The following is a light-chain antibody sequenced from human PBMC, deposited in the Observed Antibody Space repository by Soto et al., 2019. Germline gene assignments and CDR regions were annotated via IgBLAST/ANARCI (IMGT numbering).Light chain of an antibody. V-gene: IGLV2-11*01. CDR3: FSYAGSYTHV. Sequence: QSVLTQPRSVSGSPGQSVTISCTGTSSDVGGYNYVSWYQQHPGKAPKLMIYDVSKRPSGVPDRFSGSKSGNTASLTISGLQAEDESDYYCFSYAGSYTHVFGPGTKLTVL. CDR1: SSDVGGYNY. J-gene: IGLJ1*01. CDR2: DVS.